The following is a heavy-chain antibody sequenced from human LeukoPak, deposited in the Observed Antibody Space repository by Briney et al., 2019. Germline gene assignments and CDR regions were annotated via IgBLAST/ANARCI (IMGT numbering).Heavy chain of an antibody. CDR3: AKNAYCTNGGCSMYYFDY. CDR1: VFTFSSYA. CDR2: ISGSGVNT. J-gene: IGHJ4*02. Sequence: GGSLRLSCADSVFTFSSYAMRWVRQAPGKGLEWVSAISGSGVNTDYADPVKGRFTISRDNSKNTLYLQMNSLRAEDTAVYYCAKNAYCTNGGCSMYYFDYWGQGTLVTVSS. V-gene: IGHV3-23*01. D-gene: IGHD2-8*01.